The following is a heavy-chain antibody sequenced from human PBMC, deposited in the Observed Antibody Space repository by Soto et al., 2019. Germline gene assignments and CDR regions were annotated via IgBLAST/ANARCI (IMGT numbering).Heavy chain of an antibody. CDR2: ISYDGSNK. CDR1: GFTFSNYA. D-gene: IGHD6-13*01. V-gene: IGHV3-30-3*01. CDR3: ARKVGYSGSSAYAMDV. J-gene: IGHJ6*02. Sequence: QVQLVESGGGVVQPGRSLRLSFAASGFTFSNYAIHWVRQAPGKGLAWVAVISYDGSNKYYADSVKGRFTISRDNFKNTLSLQMNSLRAEDTALYYCARKVGYSGSSAYAMDVWGQGTTVTVSS.